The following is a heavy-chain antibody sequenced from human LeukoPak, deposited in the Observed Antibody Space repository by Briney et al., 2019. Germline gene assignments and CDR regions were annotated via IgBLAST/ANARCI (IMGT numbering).Heavy chain of an antibody. V-gene: IGHV3-30-3*01. CDR2: ISYDGSNK. CDR1: GFTFSSYA. J-gene: IGHJ4*02. D-gene: IGHD1-7*01. Sequence: GGSLRLSCAASGFTFSSYAMHWVSQAPGKGLEWVAVISYDGSNKYYADSVKGRFTISRDNSKNTLYLQMNSLRAEDTAVYYCARDLTSYNWNYRIGYWGQGTLVTVSS. CDR3: ARDLTSYNWNYRIGY.